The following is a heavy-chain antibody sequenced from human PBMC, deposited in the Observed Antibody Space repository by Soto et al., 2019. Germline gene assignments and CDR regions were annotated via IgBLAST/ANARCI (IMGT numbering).Heavy chain of an antibody. J-gene: IGHJ4*02. CDR1: GFSLSTSGVG. D-gene: IGHD3-16*01. Sequence: QITLKESGPALVKPTQTLTLTCTFSGFSLSTSGVGVGWIRQPPGEALEWLALIYWDDYKHFSPSLESRLTITKGTSKNRVGLTMTNMDPVDTATYFCVHKGGGDRILDYWGQGTLVTVSS. CDR3: VHKGGGDRILDY. V-gene: IGHV2-5*02. CDR2: IYWDDYK.